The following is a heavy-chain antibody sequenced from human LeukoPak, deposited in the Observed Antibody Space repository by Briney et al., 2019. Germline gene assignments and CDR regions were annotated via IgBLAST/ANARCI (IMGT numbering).Heavy chain of an antibody. V-gene: IGHV3-53*01. J-gene: IGHJ4*02. Sequence: GGSLRLSCAASGFTVSSNYMSWVRQAPGKGLEWVSVIYSGGSTYYADSVKGRFTTSRDNSKNTLYLQMNSLRAEDTAVYYCARVHNLAVADVDYFDYWGQGTLVTVSS. CDR1: GFTVSSNY. CDR3: ARVHNLAVADVDYFDY. D-gene: IGHD6-19*01. CDR2: IYSGGST.